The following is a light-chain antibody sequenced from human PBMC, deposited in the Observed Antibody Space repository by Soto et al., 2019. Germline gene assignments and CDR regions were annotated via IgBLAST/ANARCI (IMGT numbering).Light chain of an antibody. CDR3: QSYDSTLSTSV. V-gene: IGLV1-40*01. CDR1: SSNIGAGYD. J-gene: IGLJ2*01. Sequence: QAVVTQPPSVSGAPGQKVTISCTGSSSNIGAGYDVHWFQQLLGTAPKLLIYDNNNRPSGVPDRFSGSKSGTSASLAITGLQAEDEADYSCQSYDSTLSTSVFGGGTKLTVL. CDR2: DNN.